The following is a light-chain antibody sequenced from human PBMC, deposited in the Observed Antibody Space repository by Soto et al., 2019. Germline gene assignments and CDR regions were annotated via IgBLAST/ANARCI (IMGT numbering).Light chain of an antibody. CDR3: QQYTNWPPNT. Sequence: EIVLAQSPGTLSVSRGERATLSCRASESVYSNLAWYQQRPGQAPRLLIYGASTRATGVPARFSGRGSGTEFTLTISSLQSEDFAVYYCQQYTNWPPNTFGQGTRLEI. CDR2: GAS. V-gene: IGKV3-15*01. CDR1: ESVYSN. J-gene: IGKJ5*01.